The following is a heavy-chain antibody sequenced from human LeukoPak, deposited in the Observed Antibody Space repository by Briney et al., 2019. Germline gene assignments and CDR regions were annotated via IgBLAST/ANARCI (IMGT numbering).Heavy chain of an antibody. CDR3: ARGYSSSWYYFDY. Sequence: SETLSLTCTVSGGSISSYYWSWIRQPPGKGLEWIGYIYYSGSTNYNPSLKSRVTVSVDTSKNQFSLKLSSVTAADTAVYYCARGYSSSWYYFDYWGQGTLVTVSS. CDR2: IYYSGST. D-gene: IGHD6-13*01. J-gene: IGHJ4*02. V-gene: IGHV4-59*08. CDR1: GGSISSYY.